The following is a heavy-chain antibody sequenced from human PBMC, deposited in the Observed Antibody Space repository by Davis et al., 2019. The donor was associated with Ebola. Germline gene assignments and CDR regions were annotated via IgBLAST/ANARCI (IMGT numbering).Heavy chain of an antibody. Sequence: GESLKISCAASGFTFSSYWMSWLRQAPGKGLEWVANIKYDGSEKYYVDSVKGRFTISRDNAKNSLYLQMNSLRAEDTAVYYCARDHQTDSGGIDFDYWGQGTLVTVSS. J-gene: IGHJ4*02. CDR2: IKYDGSEK. V-gene: IGHV3-7*01. CDR1: GFTFSSYW. D-gene: IGHD1-26*01. CDR3: ARDHQTDSGGIDFDY.